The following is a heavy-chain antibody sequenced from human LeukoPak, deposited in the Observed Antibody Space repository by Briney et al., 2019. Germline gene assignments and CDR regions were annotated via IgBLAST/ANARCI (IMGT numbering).Heavy chain of an antibody. J-gene: IGHJ6*03. D-gene: IGHD6-6*01. CDR3: AKDRSSRYYYYYMDV. CDR1: GFTFSSYA. Sequence: PGGSLRLSCAASGFTFSSYAMSWVRQAPGKGLEWVSAISGGGGSTYYADSVKGRFTISRDNSKNTLYLQMNSLRADDTAIYYCAKDRSSRYYYYYMDVWGKGTTVTVSS. CDR2: ISGGGGST. V-gene: IGHV3-23*01.